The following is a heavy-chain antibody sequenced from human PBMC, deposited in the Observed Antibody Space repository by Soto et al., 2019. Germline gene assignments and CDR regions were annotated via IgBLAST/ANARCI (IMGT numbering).Heavy chain of an antibody. J-gene: IGHJ5*02. V-gene: IGHV4-59*01. CDR3: ARVGGIQLWSYNWFDP. Sequence: LVTLSLPWSVAGGSIGNYYGSWIRQHPGKGLEWIGYIYYSGSTNYNPSLKSRVTISVDTSKNPFSLKLSSVTAADSAVYYCARVGGIQLWSYNWFDPWGQGTLVTVSS. CDR2: IYYSGST. CDR1: GGSIGNYY. D-gene: IGHD5-18*01.